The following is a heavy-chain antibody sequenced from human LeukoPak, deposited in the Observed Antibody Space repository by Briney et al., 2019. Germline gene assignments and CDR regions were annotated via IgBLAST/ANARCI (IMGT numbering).Heavy chain of an antibody. J-gene: IGHJ4*02. CDR1: HYSISSNYY. CDR2: ICHSGST. CDR3: ARSSGYMSY. V-gene: IGHV4-38-2*02. Sequence: SETLSLTCTVSHYSISSNYYWGWIRQPPGKGLEWIGSICHSGSTYYNPSLKSRVTISVDTSKNQFSLKLTSVTAADTAVYYCARSSGYMSYWGQGTLVTVSS. D-gene: IGHD3-22*01.